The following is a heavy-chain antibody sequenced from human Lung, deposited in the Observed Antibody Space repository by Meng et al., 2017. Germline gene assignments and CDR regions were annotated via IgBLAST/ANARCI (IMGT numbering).Heavy chain of an antibody. CDR2: INHSGST. J-gene: IGHJ4*02. CDR1: GGSFSDYY. CDR3: ARGPTTMAHDFDY. V-gene: IGHV4-34*01. Sequence: VPYQKWGPGLVKTSQTLSRTCVVSGGSFSDYYWRWIRQPPGKGLEWIGEINHSGSTNYNPSLESRATISVDTSQNNLSLKLSSVTAADSAVYYCARGPTTMAHDFDYWGQGTLVTVSS. D-gene: IGHD4-11*01.